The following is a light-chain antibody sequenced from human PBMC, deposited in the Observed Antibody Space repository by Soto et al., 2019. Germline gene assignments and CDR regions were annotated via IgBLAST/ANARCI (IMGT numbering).Light chain of an antibody. CDR3: QPYVSIFT. V-gene: IGKV3-20*01. Sequence: EIVLTQAPGTLYLSPGERATLYCRASQSVSSSYLAWYQQKPGQAPRLLIYGASSRATGIPDRFSGSGSGTDFTHTISSLEAEDFAVYYCQPYVSIFTFGPGTKVDIK. J-gene: IGKJ3*01. CDR2: GAS. CDR1: QSVSSSY.